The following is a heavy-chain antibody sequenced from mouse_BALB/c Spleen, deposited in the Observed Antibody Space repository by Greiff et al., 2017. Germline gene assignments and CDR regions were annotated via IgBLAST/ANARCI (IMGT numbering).Heavy chain of an antibody. D-gene: IGHD2-4*01. Sequence: EVQLVESGPGLAKPSQSLSLTCTVTGYSITSDYAWNWIRQFPGNKLEWMGYISYSGSTSYNPSLKSRISITRDTSKNQFFLQLNSVTTEDTATYYCARGDYDGAWFAYWGQGTLVTVSA. V-gene: IGHV3-2*02. CDR3: ARGDYDGAWFAY. J-gene: IGHJ3*01. CDR1: GYSITSDYA. CDR2: ISYSGST.